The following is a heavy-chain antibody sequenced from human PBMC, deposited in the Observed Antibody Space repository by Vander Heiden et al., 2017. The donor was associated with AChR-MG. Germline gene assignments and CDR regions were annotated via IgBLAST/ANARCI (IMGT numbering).Heavy chain of an antibody. V-gene: IGHV3-30*18. CDR1: GFTFSRDG. J-gene: IGHJ4*02. CDR3: AKLPRIAAAGNGLDY. Sequence: QVQLVESGEGVVEPGRSPRLSCAASGFTFSRDGMNWVRQAPGKGLEWVEVIAYDGSNKYYADSVKGRFTISRENSKNTLYLQMNSLRAEETAVYYCAKLPRIAAAGNGLDYWGQGTLVTVSS. D-gene: IGHD6-13*01. CDR2: IAYDGSNK.